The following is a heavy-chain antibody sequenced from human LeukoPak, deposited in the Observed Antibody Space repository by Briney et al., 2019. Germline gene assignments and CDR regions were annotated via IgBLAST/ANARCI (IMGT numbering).Heavy chain of an antibody. D-gene: IGHD5-18*01. Sequence: GGSLRLSCAASGFTFSSYAMSWVRQAPGKGLEWVSAIRGGGDRTHYADSVKGRFTISRDISKNTLYLQMNSLRAEDTAVYYCAKERGLYVDTAASDYWGQGSLVTVSS. V-gene: IGHV3-23*01. CDR2: IRGGGDRT. CDR1: GFTFSSYA. CDR3: AKERGLYVDTAASDY. J-gene: IGHJ4*02.